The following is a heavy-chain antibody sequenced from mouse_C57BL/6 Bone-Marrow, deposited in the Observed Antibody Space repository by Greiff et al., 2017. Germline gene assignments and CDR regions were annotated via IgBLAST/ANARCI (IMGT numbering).Heavy chain of an antibody. D-gene: IGHD1-1*01. Sequence: VMLVESGPGLVQPSQSLSITCTVSGFSLTSYGVHWVRQSPGKGLEWLGVIWSGGSTDYNAAFISRLSISKDNSKSQVFFKMNSLQADDTAIYYCAGLITTVVAHWYFDVWGTGTTVTVSS. V-gene: IGHV2-2*01. CDR1: GFSLTSYG. J-gene: IGHJ1*03. CDR2: IWSGGST. CDR3: AGLITTVVAHWYFDV.